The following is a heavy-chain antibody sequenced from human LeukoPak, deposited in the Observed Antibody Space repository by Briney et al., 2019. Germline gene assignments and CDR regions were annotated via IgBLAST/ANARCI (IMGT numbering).Heavy chain of an antibody. D-gene: IGHD6-19*01. Sequence: PGGSLRLSCAASGFTFSSYAMSWVRQAPGKGLEWVSAISGSGGSTYYADSVKGRFTISRDNSKNTLYLQMNSLRAEDTVVYYCAKAPYSSGWYRDYWGQGTLVTVSS. CDR2: ISGSGGST. CDR3: AKAPYSSGWYRDY. V-gene: IGHV3-23*01. J-gene: IGHJ4*02. CDR1: GFTFSSYA.